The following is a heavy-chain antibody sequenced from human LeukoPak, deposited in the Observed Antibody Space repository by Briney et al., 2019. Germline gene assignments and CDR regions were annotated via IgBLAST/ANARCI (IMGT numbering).Heavy chain of an antibody. V-gene: IGHV3-30*02. Sequence: PGGSLRLSCAASGFTFSSYGMHWVRQAPGKGLEWVAFIRFDGSNKNYADSVKGRFTISRDNSKNTLYLQMNSLRAEDTAVYYCAKGPRLGYCSSTSCYSFDYWGQGTLVTVSS. CDR3: AKGPRLGYCSSTSCYSFDY. J-gene: IGHJ4*02. CDR1: GFTFSSYG. CDR2: IRFDGSNK. D-gene: IGHD2-2*01.